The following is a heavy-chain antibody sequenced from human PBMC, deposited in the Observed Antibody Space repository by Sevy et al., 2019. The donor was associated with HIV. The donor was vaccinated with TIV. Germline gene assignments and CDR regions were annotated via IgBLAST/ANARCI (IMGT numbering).Heavy chain of an antibody. CDR3: ARDRRAVTTNYYCYMDV. J-gene: IGHJ6*03. D-gene: IGHD4-17*01. CDR2: IISILGTA. V-gene: IGHV1-69*13. CDR1: GGTFSSYA. Sequence: ASVKVSCKASGGTFSSYAISWVRQAPGQGLEWMGRIISILGTANYAQKFQGRVTITADESTSTAYMELSSLRSEDTAVYYCARDRRAVTTNYYCYMDVWGKGTTVTVSS.